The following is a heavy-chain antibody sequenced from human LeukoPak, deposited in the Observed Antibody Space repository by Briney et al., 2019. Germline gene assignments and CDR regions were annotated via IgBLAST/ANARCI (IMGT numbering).Heavy chain of an antibody. D-gene: IGHD1-26*01. J-gene: IGHJ4*02. CDR2: ISYDGSNK. V-gene: IGHV3-30-3*01. Sequence: GGSLRLSCAASGFTFANYAMNWVRQAPGKGLEWVAVISYDGSNKYYADSVKGRFTISRDNSKNTLYLQMNSLRAEDTAVYYCARGSLSKWELLGSICLDYWGQGTLVTVSS. CDR3: ARGSLSKWELLGSICLDY. CDR1: GFTFANYA.